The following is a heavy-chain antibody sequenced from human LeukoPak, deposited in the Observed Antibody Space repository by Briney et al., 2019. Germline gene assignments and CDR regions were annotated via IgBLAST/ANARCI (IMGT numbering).Heavy chain of an antibody. CDR1: GYSISSGYY. CDR2: IYHSGST. Sequence: SETLSLTCTVSGYSISSGYYWGWIRQPPGKGLEWVGSIYHSGSTYYNPSLKSRVTISVDTSKNQFSLKLSSVTAADTAVYYCAREPPTPYYYDSSGYYGLWDYWGQGTLVTVSS. CDR3: AREPPTPYYYDSSGYYGLWDY. V-gene: IGHV4-38-2*02. D-gene: IGHD3-22*01. J-gene: IGHJ4*02.